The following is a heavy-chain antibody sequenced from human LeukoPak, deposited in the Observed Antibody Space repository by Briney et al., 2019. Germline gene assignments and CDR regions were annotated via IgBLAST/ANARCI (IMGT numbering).Heavy chain of an antibody. Sequence: GASVKVSCKASGYTFTGYYMHWVRQAPGQGLEWMGWINPNSGGTNYAQKFQGRVTMTRDTSISTAYMELSRLRSDDTAVYYCARGSTIFGVVIIPYYYYGMDVRGQGTTVTVSS. CDR3: ARGSTIFGVVIIPYYYYGMDV. J-gene: IGHJ6*02. CDR2: INPNSGGT. V-gene: IGHV1-2*02. CDR1: GYTFTGYY. D-gene: IGHD3-3*01.